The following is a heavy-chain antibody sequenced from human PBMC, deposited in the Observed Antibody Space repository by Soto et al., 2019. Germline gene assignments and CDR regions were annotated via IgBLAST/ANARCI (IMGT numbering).Heavy chain of an antibody. CDR2: ISASGDTT. Sequence: PGGSLRLSCAASGFTFSIYAFNWVRQAPGKGLEWVSGISASGDTTSYADSVKGRFTISRDNSKSTLYLQMNSLRAEDTAVYYCARETLSYGFDLDVWGQGTTVTAP. CDR3: ARETLSYGFDLDV. D-gene: IGHD5-12*01. V-gene: IGHV3-23*01. J-gene: IGHJ6*02. CDR1: GFTFSIYA.